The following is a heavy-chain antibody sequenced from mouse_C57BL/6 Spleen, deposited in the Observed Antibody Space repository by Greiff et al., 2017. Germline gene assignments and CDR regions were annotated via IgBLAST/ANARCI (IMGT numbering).Heavy chain of an antibody. Sequence: VQLQQSGAELVRPGASVKLSCKASGYTFTDYYINWVKQGPGQGLEWIARIYPGSGNTYYNEKFKGKATLTAEKSSSTAYMQLSSLTSEDSAVYFCARTAAQALPFDYWGQGTTLTVSS. J-gene: IGHJ2*01. D-gene: IGHD3-2*02. CDR3: ARTAAQALPFDY. V-gene: IGHV1-76*01. CDR1: GYTFTDYY. CDR2: IYPGSGNT.